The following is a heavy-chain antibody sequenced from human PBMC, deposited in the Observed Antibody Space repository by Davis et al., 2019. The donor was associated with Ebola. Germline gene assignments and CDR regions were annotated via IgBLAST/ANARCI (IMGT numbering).Heavy chain of an antibody. CDR2: INPSSGST. D-gene: IGHD2-21*01. Sequence: AASVKVSCKASGYTFTSYYMHWVRQAPGQGLEWMGIINPSSGSTDYAQKFQGRVTTTRDTSTSTVYMELSSLRSENTAVYYCTRDQFVVGASDAFDIWGQGTMVTISS. CDR3: TRDQFVVGASDAFDI. J-gene: IGHJ3*02. V-gene: IGHV1-46*01. CDR1: GYTFTSYY.